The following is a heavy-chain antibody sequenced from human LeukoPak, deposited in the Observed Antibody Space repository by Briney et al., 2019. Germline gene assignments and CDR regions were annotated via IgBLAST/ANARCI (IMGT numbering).Heavy chain of an antibody. CDR3: ERQPPIRGVILGSHFDY. D-gene: IGHD3-16*01. V-gene: IGHV1-69*01. CDR2: IIPMYGTP. CDR1: GGTFSNYT. Sequence: SVKVSCKAFGGTFSNYTVGWVRQVPGQGPEWMGAIIPMYGTPSYAQKVQGRVTISADESTSTAYMELNSLRSEDTAVYYCERQPPIRGVILGSHFDYWGQGTMVTVSS. J-gene: IGHJ4*02.